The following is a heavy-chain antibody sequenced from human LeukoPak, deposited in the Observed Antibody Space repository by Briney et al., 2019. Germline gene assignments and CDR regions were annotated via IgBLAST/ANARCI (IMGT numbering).Heavy chain of an antibody. Sequence: GGSLRLSCAASGFTFDDYAMHWVRQAPGKGLEWVSGISWNSGSIGYADSVKGRFTISRDNAKNSLYLQMNSLRAEDTALYYCAKDICSSTSCYLYYYYYYMDVWRKGTTVTVSS. J-gene: IGHJ6*03. CDR1: GFTFDDYA. V-gene: IGHV3-9*01. CDR3: AKDICSSTSCYLYYYYYYMDV. CDR2: ISWNSGSI. D-gene: IGHD2-2*01.